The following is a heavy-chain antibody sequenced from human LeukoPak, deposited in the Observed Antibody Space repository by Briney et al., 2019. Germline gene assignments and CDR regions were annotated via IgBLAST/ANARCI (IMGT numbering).Heavy chain of an antibody. J-gene: IGHJ4*02. Sequence: PGGSLRLSCEASGFTFSDYWMHWVRQAPGKGLVWVSRINGDGSSTSYADSVKGRFTISRDNVKNTLYLQMNSLRAEDTAVYYCARDNGPYDYWGQGTLVTVSS. CDR1: GFTFSDYW. D-gene: IGHD2-8*01. CDR3: ARDNGPYDY. CDR2: INGDGSST. V-gene: IGHV3-74*01.